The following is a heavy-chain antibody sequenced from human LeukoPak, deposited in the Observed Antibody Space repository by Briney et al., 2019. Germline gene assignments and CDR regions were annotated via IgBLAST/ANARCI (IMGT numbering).Heavy chain of an antibody. CDR3: AKNSGYNWQNFFYN. V-gene: IGHV3-23*03. J-gene: IGHJ4*02. D-gene: IGHD6-25*01. CDR1: GFTFRNYA. Sequence: GGSLRLSCAASGFTFRNYAMSWVRQAPGKGVVWVSVMEGGGGPTYCADPERAGYTIYRENHKNTLYLKKQSLRAEDGPVYLFAKNSGYNWQNFFYNWGQKTLVSVSS. CDR2: MEGGGGPT.